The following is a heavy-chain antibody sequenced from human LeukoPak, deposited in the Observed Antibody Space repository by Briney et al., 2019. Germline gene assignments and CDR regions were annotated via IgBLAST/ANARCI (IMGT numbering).Heavy chain of an antibody. CDR2: IYYSGST. J-gene: IGHJ6*02. V-gene: IGHV4-39*07. D-gene: IGHD6-13*01. CDR3: ASPRGYSTYGMDV. Sequence: NPSETLSLTCTVSGGSISSSSYYWGWIRQPPGKGLEWIGSIYYSGSTYYNPSLKSRVTISVDTSKNQFSLKLSSVTAADTAVYYCASPRGYSTYGMDVWGQGTTVTVSS. CDR1: GGSISSSSYY.